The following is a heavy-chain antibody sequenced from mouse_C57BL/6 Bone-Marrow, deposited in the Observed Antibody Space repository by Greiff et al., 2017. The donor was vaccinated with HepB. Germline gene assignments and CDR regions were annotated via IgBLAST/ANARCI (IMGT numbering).Heavy chain of an antibody. V-gene: IGHV5-16*01. J-gene: IGHJ1*03. Sequence: EVKLVESEGGLVQPGRSMKLSCTASGFTFSDYYMAWVRQVPEKGLEWVANINYDGSSTYYLDSLKSRFIISRDNAKNILYLQMSSLKSEDTATYYCARDNYGSSYWYFDVWGTGTTVTVSS. CDR3: ARDNYGSSYWYFDV. CDR1: GFTFSDYY. CDR2: INYDGSST. D-gene: IGHD1-1*01.